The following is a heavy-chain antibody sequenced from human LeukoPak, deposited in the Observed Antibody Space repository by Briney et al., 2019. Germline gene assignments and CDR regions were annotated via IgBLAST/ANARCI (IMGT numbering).Heavy chain of an antibody. V-gene: IGHV3-21*01. CDR3: ARDIDYYDSSGPVFDY. CDR2: ISSSSSYI. CDR1: GFTFSSYA. Sequence: GGSLRLSCAASGFTFSSYAMHWVRQAPGKGLEWVSSISSSSSYIYYADSVKGRFTISRDNAKNSLYLQMNSLRAEDTAVYYCARDIDYYDSSGPVFDYWGQGTLVTVSS. J-gene: IGHJ4*02. D-gene: IGHD3-22*01.